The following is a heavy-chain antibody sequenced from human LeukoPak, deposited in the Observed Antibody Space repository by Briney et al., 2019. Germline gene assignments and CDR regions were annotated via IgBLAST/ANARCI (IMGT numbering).Heavy chain of an antibody. Sequence: GGSLRLSCAASGFTFSSYWMSWVRQAPGKGLEWVANIKQDGSEKYYVDSVKGRFTISRDNAKNSLYLQMNSLRAEDMALYYCAKDIYSSGWYGLGAFDIWGQGTMVTVSS. D-gene: IGHD6-19*01. J-gene: IGHJ3*02. CDR3: AKDIYSSGWYGLGAFDI. V-gene: IGHV3-7*03. CDR1: GFTFSSYW. CDR2: IKQDGSEK.